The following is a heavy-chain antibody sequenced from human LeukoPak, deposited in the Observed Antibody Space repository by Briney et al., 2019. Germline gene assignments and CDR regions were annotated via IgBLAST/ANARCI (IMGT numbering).Heavy chain of an antibody. V-gene: IGHV3-21*01. J-gene: IGHJ6*04. D-gene: IGHD3-10*02. CDR3: AELGITMIGGV. CDR1: GCTFSSYS. CDR2: ISGGSSFT. Sequence: GGSLRLSCAASGCTFSSYSMNWVRQAPGKGLEWVSYISGGSSFTYYVDSVKGRFTISRDNAKNSLYLQMNSLRAEDTAVYYCAELGITMIGGVWGKGTTVTISS.